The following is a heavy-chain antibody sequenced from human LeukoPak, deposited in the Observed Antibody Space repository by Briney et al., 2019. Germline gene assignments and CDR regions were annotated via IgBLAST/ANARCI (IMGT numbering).Heavy chain of an antibody. CDR2: IYPGDSDT. CDR1: GYSFTSYW. CDR3: ARRIGWVRGPNWFDP. Sequence: GESLQISCKGSGYSFTSYWIGWVRQLPGKGLEWMGIIYPGDSDTRYSPSFQGQVTISADKSISTAYLQWSSLKASDTAMYYCARRIGWVRGPNWFDPWGQGTLVTVSS. J-gene: IGHJ5*02. D-gene: IGHD3-10*01. V-gene: IGHV5-51*01.